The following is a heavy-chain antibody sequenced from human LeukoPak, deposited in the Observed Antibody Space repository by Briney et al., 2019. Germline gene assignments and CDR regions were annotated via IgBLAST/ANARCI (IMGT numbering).Heavy chain of an antibody. Sequence: PGRSLRLSCAASGFSFDDYAMHWVRQAPGKGLEWVSGISWNSGNIGYADSVKGRFTISRDNAKNSLYLQMNSLRADDTASYYCAKDTRGYSYGSYFDYWGQGTLVTVSS. V-gene: IGHV3-9*01. D-gene: IGHD5-18*01. J-gene: IGHJ4*02. CDR1: GFSFDDYA. CDR2: ISWNSGNI. CDR3: AKDTRGYSYGSYFDY.